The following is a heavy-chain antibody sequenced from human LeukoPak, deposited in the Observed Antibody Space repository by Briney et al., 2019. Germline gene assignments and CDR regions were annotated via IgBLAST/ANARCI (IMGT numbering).Heavy chain of an antibody. V-gene: IGHV5-51*01. CDR1: GYSFTSYW. Sequence: GESLKISCKGSGYSFTSYWIGWVRQMPGKGLEWMGIIYPGDSDTRYSPSFQGQVTISADKSISTAYLQWSSLKASDTAMYYCARRGRYCSGGSCYLGWFDHWGQGTLVTVSS. CDR3: ARRGRYCSGGSCYLGWFDH. CDR2: IYPGDSDT. J-gene: IGHJ5*02. D-gene: IGHD2-15*01.